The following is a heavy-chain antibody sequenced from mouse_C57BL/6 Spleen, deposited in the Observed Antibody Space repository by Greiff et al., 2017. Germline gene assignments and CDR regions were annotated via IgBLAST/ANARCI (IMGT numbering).Heavy chain of an antibody. V-gene: IGHV1-62-2*01. CDR3: ARHEGAYGNYGFAY. Sequence: QVQLKESGAELVKPGASVKLSCKASGYTFTEYTIHWVKQRSGQGLEWIGWFYPGSGSIKYNEKFKDKATLTADKSSSTVYLALSRLTSEDSAVYVCARHEGAYGNYGFAYWGQGTLVTVSA. J-gene: IGHJ3*01. D-gene: IGHD2-1*01. CDR2: FYPGSGSI. CDR1: GYTFTEYT.